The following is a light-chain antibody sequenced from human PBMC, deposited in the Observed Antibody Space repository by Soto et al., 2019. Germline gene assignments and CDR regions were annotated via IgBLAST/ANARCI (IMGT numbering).Light chain of an antibody. CDR1: ESVSSSY. J-gene: IGKJ1*01. CDR2: GAS. V-gene: IGKV3-20*01. CDR3: QQYGRSPCT. Sequence: EIVLTQSPGTLSLSPGERATLSCRAIESVSSSYLAWYQQKPGQAPRLLIYGASSRATGIPDRFSGSGSGTDFTLTISRLEPEDFAVYYCQQYGRSPCTFGQGTKVDIK.